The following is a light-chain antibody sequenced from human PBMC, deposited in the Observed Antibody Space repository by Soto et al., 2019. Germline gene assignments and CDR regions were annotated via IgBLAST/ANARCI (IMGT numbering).Light chain of an antibody. J-gene: IGKJ4*01. Sequence: DLPMTQSPSSVSASVGDRVTITCRASQVISTWLAWYQQKPGQAPKLLIYAASVLESGVPSRFSGSGSGTEFTLTITGLQPEDFATYYCQQSYSSPLLAFGGGTKVEIK. CDR1: QVISTW. CDR3: QQSYSSPLLA. CDR2: AAS. V-gene: IGKV1-12*01.